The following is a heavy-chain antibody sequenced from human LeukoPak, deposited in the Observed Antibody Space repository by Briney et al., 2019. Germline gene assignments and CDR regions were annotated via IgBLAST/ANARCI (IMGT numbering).Heavy chain of an antibody. Sequence: GGSLRLSCAASGFTFSSYSMNWVRQAPGKGLEWVSFISSSSSYIYYADSGKGRFTIYRDNAKITLYLQMNSLRAEDTAVYYCARDPSCIVGATCDAFDIWGQGTMVTVSS. CDR2: ISSSSSYI. CDR3: ARDPSCIVGATCDAFDI. J-gene: IGHJ3*02. CDR1: GFTFSSYS. V-gene: IGHV3-21*01. D-gene: IGHD1-26*01.